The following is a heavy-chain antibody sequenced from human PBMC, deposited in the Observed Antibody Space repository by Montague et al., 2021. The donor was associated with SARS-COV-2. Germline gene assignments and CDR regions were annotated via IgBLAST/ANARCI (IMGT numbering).Heavy chain of an antibody. CDR3: ARHGSSGYFDWLGD. D-gene: IGHD3-9*01. V-gene: IGHV4-39*01. CDR2: IYYSGST. CDR1: GGSISSSSYY. Sequence: SETLSLTCTVSGGSISSSSYYWVWIRQPPGKGLEWIGSIYYSGSTYYNPSLKSRVTISVDTSKNQFSLKLSSVTAADTAVYYCARHGSSGYFDWLGDWGQGTLVTVSS. J-gene: IGHJ4*02.